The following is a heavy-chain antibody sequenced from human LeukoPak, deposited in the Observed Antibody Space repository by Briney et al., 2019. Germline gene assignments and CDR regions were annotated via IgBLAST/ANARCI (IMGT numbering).Heavy chain of an antibody. CDR2: ISYDGSNK. J-gene: IGHJ5*02. D-gene: IGHD3-3*01. CDR3: ARDAIFGVVIPKYNWFDP. CDR1: GFTFSSYA. V-gene: IGHV3-30-3*01. Sequence: TGGSLRLSCAASGFTFSSYAMHWVRQAPGKGLEGVAVISYDGSNKYYADSVKGRFTISRDNSKNTLYLQMNSLRAEDTAVYYCARDAIFGVVIPKYNWFDPWGQGTLVTVSS.